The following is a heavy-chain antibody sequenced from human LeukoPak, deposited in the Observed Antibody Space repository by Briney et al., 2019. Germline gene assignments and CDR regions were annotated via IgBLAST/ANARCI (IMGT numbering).Heavy chain of an antibody. J-gene: IGHJ6*04. Sequence: ASVKVSCKASGGTFSSYTISWVRQAPGQGLEWMGRIIPILGIANYAQKFQGRVTITADKSTNTAYMELSSLRSEDTAVYYCASSVAVLLYGSGSYQSLDVWGKGTTVTVSS. V-gene: IGHV1-69*02. CDR1: GGTFSSYT. D-gene: IGHD3-10*01. CDR3: ASSVAVLLYGSGSYQSLDV. CDR2: IIPILGIA.